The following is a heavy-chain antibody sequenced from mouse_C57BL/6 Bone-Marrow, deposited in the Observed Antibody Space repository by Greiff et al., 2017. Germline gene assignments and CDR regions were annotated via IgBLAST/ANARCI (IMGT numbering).Heavy chain of an antibody. Sequence: QVQLQQSGAELMKPGASVKLSCKATGYTFTGYWIEWVKQRPGHGHEWIGEMLPGSSSTNDNEKFKGKATFTAATSSNKAYMQLCSQTTAESAIYDCAGWCTTVGEYFDVGGTGTTVNVSS. CDR1: GYTFTGYW. J-gene: IGHJ1*03. CDR3: AGWCTTVGEYFDV. D-gene: IGHD1-1*01. CDR2: MLPGSSST. V-gene: IGHV1-9*01.